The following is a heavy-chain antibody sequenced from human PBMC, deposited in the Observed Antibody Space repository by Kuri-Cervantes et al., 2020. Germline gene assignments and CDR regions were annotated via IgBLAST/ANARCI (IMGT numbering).Heavy chain of an antibody. J-gene: IGHJ4*02. D-gene: IGHD6-13*01. Sequence: GGSLRLSCAASGFTFDDYAMHWVRQAPGKGLEWVSGISWNSGSIGYADSVKGRFTISRDNVKNSLYLQMNSLRAEDTALYYCAKDISLGMVAQQQLVHFPDYWGQGTLVTVSS. CDR3: AKDISLGMVAQQQLVHFPDY. CDR2: ISWNSGSI. V-gene: IGHV3-9*01. CDR1: GFTFDDYA.